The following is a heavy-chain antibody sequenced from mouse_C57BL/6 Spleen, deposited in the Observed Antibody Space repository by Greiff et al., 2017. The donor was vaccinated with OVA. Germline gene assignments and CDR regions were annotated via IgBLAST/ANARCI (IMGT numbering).Heavy chain of an antibody. D-gene: IGHD2-5*01. J-gene: IGHJ3*01. CDR2: IWWHDDK. CDR1: GFSLSTSNMG. Sequence: QVTLKESGPGILQPSQTLSLTCSFSGFSLSTSNMGIGWIRQPSGKGLEWLAHIWWHDDKYYNPSLKSRLTISKDTANNQEFLKITRGDTADTATYYCAQMGRASNYLAGFAYWGQGTLVTVSA. CDR3: AQMGRASNYLAGFAY. V-gene: IGHV8-5*01.